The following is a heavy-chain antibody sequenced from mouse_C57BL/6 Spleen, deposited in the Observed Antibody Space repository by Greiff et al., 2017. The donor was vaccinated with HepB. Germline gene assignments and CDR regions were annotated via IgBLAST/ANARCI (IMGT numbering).Heavy chain of an antibody. CDR1: GYAFSSSW. D-gene: IGHD2-3*01. V-gene: IGHV1-82*01. Sequence: LVESGPELVKPGASVKISCKASGYAFSSSWMNWVKQRPGKGLEWIGRIYPGDGDTNYNGKFKGKATLTADKSSSTAYMQLSSLTSEDSAVYFCARWDGYYAMDYWGQGTSVTVSS. CDR3: ARWDGYYAMDY. J-gene: IGHJ4*01. CDR2: IYPGDGDT.